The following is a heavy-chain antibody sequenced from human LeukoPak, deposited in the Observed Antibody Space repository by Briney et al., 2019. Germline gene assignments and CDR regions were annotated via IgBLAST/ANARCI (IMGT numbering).Heavy chain of an antibody. J-gene: IGHJ4*02. CDR3: ARNRGDSGYAALDY. Sequence: PSETLSLTCTVSGGSISSYYWSWIRQPPGKGLEWIGYIYYSGSTNYNPSLKSRVTISVDTPKNQFSLKLSSVTAADTAVYYCARNRGDSGYAALDYWGQGTLVTVSS. CDR1: GGSISSYY. V-gene: IGHV4-59*01. D-gene: IGHD5-12*01. CDR2: IYYSGST.